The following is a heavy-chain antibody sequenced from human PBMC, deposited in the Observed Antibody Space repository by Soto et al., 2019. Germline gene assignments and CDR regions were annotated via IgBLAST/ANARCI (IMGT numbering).Heavy chain of an antibody. Sequence: SSETLSLTCTVSGGSISSSSYYWGWIRQPPGKGLEWIGSIYYSGSTYYNPSLKSRVTISVDTSKNQFSLKLSSVTAADTAVYYCARTPGYDILTGYYRSYYYYGMDVWGQGATVTVSS. CDR1: GGSISSSSYY. D-gene: IGHD3-9*01. CDR2: IYYSGST. CDR3: ARTPGYDILTGYYRSYYYYGMDV. V-gene: IGHV4-39*01. J-gene: IGHJ6*02.